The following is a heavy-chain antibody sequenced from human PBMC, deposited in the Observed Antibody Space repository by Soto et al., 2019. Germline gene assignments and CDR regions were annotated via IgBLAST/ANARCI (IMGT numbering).Heavy chain of an antibody. J-gene: IGHJ6*02. CDR3: ARGLGTNGLDV. CDR2: ISTYSGNT. Sequence: QIQLVQSGSEVKKPGASVKVSCKASGYKFITYGITWVRQSPGQGLEWMGRISTYSGNTDYAQSLQDRVTMTTDTSTSTAYMELGSLTSDDTAVYYCARGLGTNGLDVWGQGTAVTVSS. CDR1: GYKFITYG. V-gene: IGHV1-18*04. D-gene: IGHD3-16*01.